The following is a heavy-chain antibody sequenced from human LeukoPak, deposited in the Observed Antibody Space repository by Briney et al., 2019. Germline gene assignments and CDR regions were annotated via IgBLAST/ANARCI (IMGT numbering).Heavy chain of an antibody. D-gene: IGHD2-2*01. Sequence: ASVKVSCKASGYTFTGYYMHWVRQAPGQGLEWMGRINPNSGGTNHEPKLQGRVTRTRDTSISTAYMELSRLRSDDTAVYYCARVVSEDIVVVPAARVGPLGYYYGMDVWGQGTTVTVSS. CDR3: ARVVSEDIVVVPAARVGPLGYYYGMDV. CDR2: INPNSGGT. CDR1: GYTFTGYY. J-gene: IGHJ6*02. V-gene: IGHV1-2*06.